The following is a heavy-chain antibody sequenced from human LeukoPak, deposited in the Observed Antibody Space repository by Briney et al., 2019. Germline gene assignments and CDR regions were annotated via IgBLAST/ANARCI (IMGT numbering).Heavy chain of an antibody. CDR3: AKDPLLVVPAAIGGNWFDP. J-gene: IGHJ5*02. V-gene: IGHV3-23*01. D-gene: IGHD2-2*01. Sequence: GGSLRLSCAASGFTFSSYAMSWVRQAPGKGLEWASAISGSGGSTYYADSVKGRFTISRDNSKNTLYLQMNSLRAEDTAVYYCAKDPLLVVPAAIGGNWFDPWGQGTLVTVSS. CDR1: GFTFSSYA. CDR2: ISGSGGST.